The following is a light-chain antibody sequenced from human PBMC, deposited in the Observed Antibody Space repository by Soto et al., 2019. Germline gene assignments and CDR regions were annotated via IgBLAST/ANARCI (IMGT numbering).Light chain of an antibody. CDR3: SSYSGSTAFYV. CDR2: EVS. V-gene: IGLV2-14*01. Sequence: LTQPASVPGSPGQSITISCTGTTSDVGYYNFVSWYQQHPGKAPKLIIYEVSNRPSGVSNRFSASKSGNTASLTISGLQAEDEADYHCSSYSGSTAFYVFGTGTKVTVL. CDR1: TSDVGYYNF. J-gene: IGLJ1*01.